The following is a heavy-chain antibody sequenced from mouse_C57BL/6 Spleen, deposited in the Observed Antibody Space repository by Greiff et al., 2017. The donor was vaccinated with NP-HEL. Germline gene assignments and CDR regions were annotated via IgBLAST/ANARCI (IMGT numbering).Heavy chain of an antibody. J-gene: IGHJ2*01. CDR1: GYTFTSYW. Sequence: QVQLQQPGAELVKPGASVKMSCKASGYTFTSYWITWVTQRPGQGLEWIGDIYPGSGSTTYNEKFKSKATLTVDTSSSTAYMQLSSLTSEDSAVYYCAKWGGNFDYWGQGTTRTVSS. CDR2: IYPGSGST. CDR3: AKWGGNFDY. V-gene: IGHV1-55*01. D-gene: IGHD1-1*02.